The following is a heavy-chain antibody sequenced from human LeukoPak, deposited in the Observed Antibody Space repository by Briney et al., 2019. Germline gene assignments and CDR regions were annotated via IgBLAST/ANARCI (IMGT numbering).Heavy chain of an antibody. Sequence: GGSLRLSCAASGFTFGSYAMSWVRQAPGKGLEWVSAISGSGGSTYYADSVKGRFTISRDNSKNTLYLQMNSLRAEDTAVYYCAKDRSFYSGSHDDAFDIWGQGTMVTVSS. V-gene: IGHV3-23*01. CDR3: AKDRSFYSGSHDDAFDI. CDR1: GFTFGSYA. CDR2: ISGSGGST. D-gene: IGHD1-26*01. J-gene: IGHJ3*02.